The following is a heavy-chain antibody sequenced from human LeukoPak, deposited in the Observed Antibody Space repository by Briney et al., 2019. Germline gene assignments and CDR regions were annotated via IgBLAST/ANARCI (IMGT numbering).Heavy chain of an antibody. Sequence: GASVKVSCKVSGYTLTELSMHWVRQAPGKGLEWMGGFDPEDGETIYAQKFQGRVTITTDESTSTAYMELSSLRSEDTAVYYCARGLTILGVVIAFDIWGQGTMVTVSS. V-gene: IGHV1-24*01. J-gene: IGHJ3*02. CDR3: ARGLTILGVVIAFDI. CDR1: GYTLTELS. CDR2: FDPEDGET. D-gene: IGHD3-3*01.